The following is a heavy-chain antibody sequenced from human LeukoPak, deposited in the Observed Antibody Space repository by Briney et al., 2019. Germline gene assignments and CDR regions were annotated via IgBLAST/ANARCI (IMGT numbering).Heavy chain of an antibody. V-gene: IGHV4-59*01. CDR3: ARAKDCSSTSCYLSYYYYYMDV. D-gene: IGHD2-2*01. Sequence: PSETLSLTCTVSGGSISGYYWTWIRQPPGKGLEWIGYMYYNGNTNYNPSLKSRVTISVDTSKNQFSLKLSSVTAADTAVYYCARAKDCSSTSCYLSYYYYYMDVWGKGTTVTISS. CDR1: GGSISGYY. CDR2: MYYNGNT. J-gene: IGHJ6*03.